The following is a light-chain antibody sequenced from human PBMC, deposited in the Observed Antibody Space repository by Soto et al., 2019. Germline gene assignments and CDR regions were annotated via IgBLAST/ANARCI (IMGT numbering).Light chain of an antibody. J-gene: IGLJ3*02. Sequence: HSALTQPASVYGSPGQSITISCTGSSSGVGGYNYVSWYQQYPGKAPKVMIYEVSNRPSGVSNRFSGSKYGNTASLTISGLQSEDEADYYCSSYTTPNTLVFGGGTALTVL. V-gene: IGLV2-14*01. CDR3: SSYTTPNTLV. CDR2: EVS. CDR1: SSGVGGYNY.